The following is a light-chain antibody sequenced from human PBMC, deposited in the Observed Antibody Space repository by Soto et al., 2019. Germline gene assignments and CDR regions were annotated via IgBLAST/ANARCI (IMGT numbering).Light chain of an antibody. V-gene: IGKV2-40*01. CDR1: QSLLDSDDGKTY. CDR3: MHRIEFPWT. CDR2: TLS. Sequence: DIVMTQTPLSLPVTPGEPASISCRSSQSLLDSDDGKTYLDWYLQKPGQSPQLLIYTLSYRASXVXDXXSGSGSRTDFTLKISRVEAEDVGVYYCMHRIEFPWTFGQGTKVEIK. J-gene: IGKJ1*01.